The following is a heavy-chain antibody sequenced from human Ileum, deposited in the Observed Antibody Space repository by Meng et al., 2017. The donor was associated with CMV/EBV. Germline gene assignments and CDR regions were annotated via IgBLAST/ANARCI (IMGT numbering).Heavy chain of an antibody. J-gene: IGHJ5*02. CDR2: IYYNGDS. CDR3: ARSCGVGYCLTTSGGACDP. CDR1: GDSFRTYN. D-gene: IGHD3-22*01. Sequence: GSLRLSCTVSGDSFRTYNWNWIRQPPGKGLEWIGYIYYNGDSNYNPSLRDRLTISVDTSKNQFSLNLHSVTAAETAVYYCARSCGVGYCLTTSGGACDPWGQGALVTVSS. V-gene: IGHV4-59*01.